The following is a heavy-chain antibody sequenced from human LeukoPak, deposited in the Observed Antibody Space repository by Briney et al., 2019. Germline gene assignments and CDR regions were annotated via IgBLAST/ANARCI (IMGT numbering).Heavy chain of an antibody. J-gene: IGHJ3*01. CDR1: GFTFSSYE. V-gene: IGHV3-48*03. CDR3: ARDPLGSSSWSDVFDV. CDR2: ISSSGSTI. D-gene: IGHD6-13*01. Sequence: PGGSLRLSCAASGFTFSSYEMNWVRQAPGKGLEWVSYISSSGSTIFYADSVQGRFTTSRDNAKNSLYLQMTSLRAEDTAIYYCARDPLGSSSWSDVFDVWGQGTMVTVSS.